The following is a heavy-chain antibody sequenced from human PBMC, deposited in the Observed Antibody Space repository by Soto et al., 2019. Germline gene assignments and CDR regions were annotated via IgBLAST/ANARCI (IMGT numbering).Heavy chain of an antibody. Sequence: QVQLVESGGGVVQLGGSLRLSFEASGSPFSTFGIPWVGQAPAKGLEWVAVISYDGSNKYYADSVKGRFTISRDNSKNTLYLQMSSLRAEDTAVYYCAKGFSYSVIDYWGQGTLVTVSS. J-gene: IGHJ4*02. V-gene: IGHV3-30*18. D-gene: IGHD5-18*01. CDR3: AKGFSYSVIDY. CDR1: GSPFSTFG. CDR2: ISYDGSNK.